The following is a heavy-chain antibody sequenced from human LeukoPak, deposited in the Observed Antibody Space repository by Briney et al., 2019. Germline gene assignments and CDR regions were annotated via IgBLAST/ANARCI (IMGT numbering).Heavy chain of an antibody. CDR1: GYTFTGYY. D-gene: IGHD2-15*01. CDR3: ARGLLSEPTEDIVVVVAANGPFDY. J-gene: IGHJ4*02. CDR2: INPNSVGT. V-gene: IGHV1-2*02. Sequence: ASVKVSCKASGYTFTGYYMQWVRQAPGQGLEWMGWINPNSVGTNYAQKFQGRVIMTRDTSISTAYMELSRLRSDDTAAYYCARGLLSEPTEDIVVVVAANGPFDYWGQGTLVTVSS.